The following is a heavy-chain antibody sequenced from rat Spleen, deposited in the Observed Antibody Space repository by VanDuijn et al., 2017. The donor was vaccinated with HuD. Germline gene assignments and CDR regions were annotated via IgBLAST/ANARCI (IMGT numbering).Heavy chain of an antibody. V-gene: IGHV5S13*01. CDR1: GFTYSNYV. Sequence: EVQLVESGGGLVQPGRSLKLSCAASGFTYSNYVMAWVRQAPTKGLEWVASISTGGGNTYYPDSVKGRFTISRDNAKNTQYLQMDSLRSEDTATYYCARAGRYYFDYWGQGVMVTVSS. CDR3: ARAGRYYFDY. J-gene: IGHJ2*01. CDR2: ISTGGGNT. D-gene: IGHD1-4*01.